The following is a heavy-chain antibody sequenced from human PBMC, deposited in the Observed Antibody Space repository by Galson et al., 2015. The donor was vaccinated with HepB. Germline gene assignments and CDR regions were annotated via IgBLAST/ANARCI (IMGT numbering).Heavy chain of an antibody. CDR2: INTNTGNP. J-gene: IGHJ3*02. Sequence: SVKVSCKASGYTFTSYAMNWVRQAPGQGLEWMGWINTNTGNPTYAQGFTGRFVFSLDTSVSTAYLQISSLKAEDTAVYYCAREGWLQLHDAFDIWGQGTMVTVSS. CDR1: GYTFTSYA. CDR3: AREGWLQLHDAFDI. D-gene: IGHD5-24*01. V-gene: IGHV7-4-1*02.